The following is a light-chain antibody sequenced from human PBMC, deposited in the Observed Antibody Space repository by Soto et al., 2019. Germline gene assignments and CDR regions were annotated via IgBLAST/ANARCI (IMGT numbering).Light chain of an antibody. Sequence: TVLTQSPGTLSLSPGERAALSCRASQNVSSNLLVWYQQHPGQAPRLLIYDASNRATGIPARFSGSGSGTDFTLTISSLEPEDFAVYYCQQRYNWPPLTFGGGTKVDIK. CDR2: DAS. CDR3: QQRYNWPPLT. V-gene: IGKV3-11*01. CDR1: QNVSSN. J-gene: IGKJ4*01.